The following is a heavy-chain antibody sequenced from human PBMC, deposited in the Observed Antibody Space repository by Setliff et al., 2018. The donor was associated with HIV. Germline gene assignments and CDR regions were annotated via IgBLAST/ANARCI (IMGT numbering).Heavy chain of an antibody. Sequence: PSETLSLTCTVSGGSISSSSYYWGWIRQPPGKGLEWIGSIYYSASTYYNPSLKSRVTISVDTSMNQFSLRLNALTAADTAVYYCARLGGNWGYWFDPWSQGTLVTVSS. CDR3: ARLGGNWGYWFDP. J-gene: IGHJ5*02. CDR2: IYYSAST. V-gene: IGHV4-39*01. D-gene: IGHD7-27*01. CDR1: GGSISSSSYY.